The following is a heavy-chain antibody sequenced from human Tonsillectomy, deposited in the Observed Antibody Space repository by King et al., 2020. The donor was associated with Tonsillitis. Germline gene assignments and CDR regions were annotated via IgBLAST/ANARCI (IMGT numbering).Heavy chain of an antibody. D-gene: IGHD6-19*01. CDR1: GGSISTYY. V-gene: IGHV4-59*01. CDR3: ARDGGYSSGWYDRMDAFDI. Sequence: QLQESGPGLVNPSETLSLTCTVSGGSISTYYWSWIRQPPGKGLEWIAYIYNSGSTNYNPSLKSRVTISVHTSKNQFSLKLNSVTAADTAVYYCARDGGYSSGWYDRMDAFDIWGHGTMVTVSS. J-gene: IGHJ3*02. CDR2: IYNSGST.